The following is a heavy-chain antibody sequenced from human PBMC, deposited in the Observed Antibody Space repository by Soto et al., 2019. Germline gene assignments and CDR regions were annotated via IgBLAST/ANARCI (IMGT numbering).Heavy chain of an antibody. J-gene: IGHJ4*02. CDR2: IKNDGSEQ. V-gene: IGHV3-7*03. Sequence: GGSLRLSCAASGFTFSVYYMTWVRQAPGKGLEWVASIKNDGSEQYYVDSVKGRFTISRDNAKNLLYLQMNSLRAGDTALYFCSRENWFQDYWGQGTLVTVSS. D-gene: IGHD3-10*01. CDR3: SRENWFQDY. CDR1: GFTFSVYY.